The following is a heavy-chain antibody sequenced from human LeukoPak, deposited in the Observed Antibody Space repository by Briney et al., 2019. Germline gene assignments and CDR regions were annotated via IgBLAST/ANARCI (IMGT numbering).Heavy chain of an antibody. J-gene: IGHJ4*02. CDR3: ARDGVPAANDY. CDR1: GFTFSLYW. V-gene: IGHV3-7*01. Sequence: GGSLRLSCAASGFTFSLYWMTWVRQSPGKGLEWVADINPDGSQKYSVDSVKGRFTVSRDNAKNSLYLQMNSLRAEDTAVYYCARDGVPAANDYWGQGTLVTVS. D-gene: IGHD6-13*01. CDR2: INPDGSQK.